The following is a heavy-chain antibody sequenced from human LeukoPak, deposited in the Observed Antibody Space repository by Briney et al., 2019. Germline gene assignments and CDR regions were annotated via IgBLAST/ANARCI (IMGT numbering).Heavy chain of an antibody. Sequence: GGSLRLSCAASGFIFRDYSMHWVRQVPGKGLEWISLISGDGVTTYYADSVKGRFTISRDNHEDSLYLQMNTLRTENTAFYYCARGVNTISFTFDYWARGSLVPVSS. CDR2: ISGDGVTT. D-gene: IGHD3-22*01. CDR1: GFIFRDYS. V-gene: IGHV3-43*02. CDR3: ARGVNTISFTFDY. J-gene: IGHJ4*02.